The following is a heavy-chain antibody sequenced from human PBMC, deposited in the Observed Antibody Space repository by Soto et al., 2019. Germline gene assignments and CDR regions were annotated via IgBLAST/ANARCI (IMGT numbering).Heavy chain of an antibody. J-gene: IGHJ6*03. CDR1: GFTFSNAW. V-gene: IGHV3-15*07. CDR2: IKSKTEGGTI. CDR3: TTAEWLLAAYYYYMDV. Sequence: GGSLRLSCAVSGFTFSNAWMNWVRQAPGKGLEWVGRIKSKTEGGTIDYAAPVKGRFTISRDDSKNTLYAQVNSLKTEDTAVYYCTTAEWLLAAYYYYMDVWGKGTTVTVSS. D-gene: IGHD3-3*01.